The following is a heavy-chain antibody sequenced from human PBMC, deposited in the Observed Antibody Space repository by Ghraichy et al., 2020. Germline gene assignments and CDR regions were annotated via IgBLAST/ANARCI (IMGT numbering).Heavy chain of an antibody. CDR3: ARDQFRDLLTGNHYSYGMDV. CDR2: IYYTGST. V-gene: IGHV4-59*11. CDR1: GGSISSHY. J-gene: IGHJ6*02. Sequence: SETLSLTCTVSGGSISSHYWSWIRQPPGKGLEWIGYIYYTGSTNYNPSLKSRVTISVDTSKKQFSLKLSSVTAADTAVYYCARDQFRDLLTGNHYSYGMDVWGQGTTVTVSS. D-gene: IGHD3-9*01.